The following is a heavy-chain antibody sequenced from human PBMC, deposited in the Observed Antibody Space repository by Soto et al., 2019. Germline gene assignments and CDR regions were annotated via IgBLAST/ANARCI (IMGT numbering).Heavy chain of an antibody. CDR1: GFTFSSYA. V-gene: IGHV3-23*01. CDR3: ANMLGELSLIFDY. Sequence: EVQLLESGGGLVQPGGSLRLSCAASGFTFSSYAMSWVRQAPGKGLEWVSAISGSGGSTYYADSVKGRFTISRDNSKNTXYLQMNSLRAEDTAVXXCANMLGELSLIFDYWGQGTLVTVSS. J-gene: IGHJ4*02. D-gene: IGHD3-16*02. CDR2: ISGSGGST.